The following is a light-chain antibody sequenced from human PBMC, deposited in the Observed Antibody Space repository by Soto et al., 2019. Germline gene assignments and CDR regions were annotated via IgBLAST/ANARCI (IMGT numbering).Light chain of an antibody. J-gene: IGKJ4*01. V-gene: IGKV3-11*01. CDR3: QQRRNWPLT. CDR1: QSVSSY. CDR2: DAS. Sequence: EIVLTQSPATLSLSPGERATLSCRASQSVSSYLAWYQQKPGQAPRLLIYDASNSATGIPARFSGSGSWTDFTLTISSLEPEDFAVYYCQQRRNWPLTFGGGTKVEIK.